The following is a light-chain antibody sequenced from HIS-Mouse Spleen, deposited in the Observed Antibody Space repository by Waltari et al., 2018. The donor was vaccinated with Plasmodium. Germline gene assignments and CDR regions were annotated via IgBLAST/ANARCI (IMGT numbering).Light chain of an antibody. J-gene: IGKJ1*01. CDR2: GAS. Sequence: EIVMTQSPATLSVSPGERATLSCRASQSVRSNLAWYQQKPGQAPRLLIYGASTRATGIPARFSGSGSGTEFTLPISSMQSEDFAVYYCQQYNNWPRGTFGQGTKVEIK. CDR3: QQYNNWPRGT. CDR1: QSVRSN. V-gene: IGKV3-15*01.